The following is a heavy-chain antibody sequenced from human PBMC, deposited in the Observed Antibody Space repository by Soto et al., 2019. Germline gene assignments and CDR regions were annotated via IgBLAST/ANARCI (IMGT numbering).Heavy chain of an antibody. Sequence: GASVKVSCKSSGYTFTSYYIHWVRQAPGQGLEWMGVINPSGGSTSYAQNFQGRVTMTRDTSTSTVYMELSSLRSEDTAVYYCALTTGGATYLATPTWFDPWGQGTLVTVSS. J-gene: IGHJ5*02. CDR3: ALTTGGATYLATPTWFDP. V-gene: IGHV1-46*01. CDR2: INPSGGST. CDR1: GYTFTSYY. D-gene: IGHD1-26*01.